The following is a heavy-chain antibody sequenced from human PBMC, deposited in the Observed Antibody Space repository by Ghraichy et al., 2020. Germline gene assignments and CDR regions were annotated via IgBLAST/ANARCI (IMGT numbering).Heavy chain of an antibody. J-gene: IGHJ6*02. V-gene: IGHV4-39*01. CDR2: IFYSGTT. D-gene: IGHD4-23*01. CDR3: AKSDGGNRYYYYGMDV. Sequence: ESLNISCTVSGGSITGNPYYWGWIRQPPGKGLEWIGTIFYSGTTYFNPSLKSRLTISIDMSKTQFSLKLSSVTAADSAVYYCAKSDGGNRYYYYGMDVWGQGTTVIVSS. CDR1: GGSITGNPYY.